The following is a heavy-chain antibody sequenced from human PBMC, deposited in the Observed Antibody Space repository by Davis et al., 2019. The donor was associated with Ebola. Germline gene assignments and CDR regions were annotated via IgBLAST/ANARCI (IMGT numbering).Heavy chain of an antibody. CDR3: ARERGDKALAGGDNWFAP. CDR1: GDTFKTYF. V-gene: IGHV1-2*02. J-gene: IGHJ5*02. Sequence: ASVKVSCKASGDTFKTYFIHWVRQAPGQGLEHMGWINSHGGGANYAQKFRDRVTLTGDTSISTSYMELTRLSPDDTALYYCARERGDKALAGGDNWFAPWGQGTLVTVSS. CDR2: INSHGGGA. D-gene: IGHD6-19*01.